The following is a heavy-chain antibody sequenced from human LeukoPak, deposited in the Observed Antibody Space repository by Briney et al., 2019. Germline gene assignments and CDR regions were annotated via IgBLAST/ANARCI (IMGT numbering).Heavy chain of an antibody. CDR2: IYYSGST. V-gene: IGHV4-39*01. D-gene: IGHD6-13*01. Sequence: SETLSLTCTVSGGSISSSSYSWGWIRQPPGMGLVWIGNIYYSGSTYYNPSLKSRVTISVDTSKNQFSLKLSSVTAADTAVYDCARQDRSSWYRADFDYWGQGTLVTVSS. CDR1: GGSISSSSYS. CDR3: ARQDRSSWYRADFDY. J-gene: IGHJ4*02.